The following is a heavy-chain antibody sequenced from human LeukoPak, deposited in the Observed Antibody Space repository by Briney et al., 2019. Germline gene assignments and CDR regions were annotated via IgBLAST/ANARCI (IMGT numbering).Heavy chain of an antibody. Sequence: GGSLRLSCAASAFSLNAYNMNWVRQAPGKGLEWVSSISYTGTYIYYADSVKGRFTISRDNAQNSLYLQTNSLRAEDTAIYYCVRDRGTYRPIDYWGQGTLVTVSS. J-gene: IGHJ4*02. CDR3: VRDRGTYRPIDY. D-gene: IGHD1-26*01. V-gene: IGHV3-21*04. CDR2: ISYTGTYI. CDR1: AFSLNAYN.